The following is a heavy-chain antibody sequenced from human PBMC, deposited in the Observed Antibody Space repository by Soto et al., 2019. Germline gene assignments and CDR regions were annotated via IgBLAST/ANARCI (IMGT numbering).Heavy chain of an antibody. V-gene: IGHV4-34*01. CDR2: INHSGST. D-gene: IGHD6-13*01. CDR3: ARGPAAGWFDP. CDR1: GGSFSGYY. J-gene: IGHJ5*02. Sequence: QVQLQQWGAGLLKPSATLSLNCAVYGGSFSGYYWSWIRQPPGKGLEWIGEINHSGSTNYNPSLKSRVTISVDTSKKQFSLKLSSVTAADTAVYYCARGPAAGWFDPWCQGTLVTVSS.